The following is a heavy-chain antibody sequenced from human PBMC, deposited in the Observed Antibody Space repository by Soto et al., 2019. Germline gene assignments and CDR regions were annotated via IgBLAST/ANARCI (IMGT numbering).Heavy chain of an antibody. J-gene: IGHJ4*02. V-gene: IGHV4-31*03. CDR2: IYDSGST. CDR3: ASQATGWYPDY. Sequence: SETLSLTCTVSGGSISSDGYYWSWVRQHPGKGLEWIGYIYDSGSTYYNPSLKSRVTISIDTSKNQFSLKLTSVTAADTAVYYCASQATGWYPDYWGQGTLVTVS. CDR1: GGSISSDGYY. D-gene: IGHD6-19*01.